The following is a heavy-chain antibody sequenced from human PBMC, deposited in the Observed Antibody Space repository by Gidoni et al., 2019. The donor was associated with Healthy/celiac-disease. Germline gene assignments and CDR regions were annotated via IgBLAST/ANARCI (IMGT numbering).Heavy chain of an antibody. V-gene: IGHV1-69*01. CDR1: VGTFSNYA. D-gene: IGHD5-12*01. J-gene: IGHJ4*02. Sequence: QVQLVQSGAEVTKPGSSVRVSCKASVGTFSNYAISWVRQAPGQGLEWMGGIIPIFGTANYAQQFQGRVTITADESTSTAYMELSSLRSEDTAVYYCARELCGYDSRPFDYWGQGTLVTVSS. CDR3: ARELCGYDSRPFDY. CDR2: IIPIFGTA.